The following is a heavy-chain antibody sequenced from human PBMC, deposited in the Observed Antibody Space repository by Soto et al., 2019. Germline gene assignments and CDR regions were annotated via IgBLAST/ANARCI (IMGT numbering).Heavy chain of an antibody. CDR3: ARPTYDYIWGSYRHYYFDY. V-gene: IGHV1-2*02. CDR2: INPNSGGT. D-gene: IGHD3-16*02. J-gene: IGHJ4*02. Sequence: GASVKVSCKASGYTFTGYYMHWVRQAPGQGLEWMGWINPNSGGTNYAQKFQGRVTMTTDTSMSTAYMELRSLRSDDTAVYYCARPTYDYIWGSYRHYYFDYWGQGTLVTVSS. CDR1: GYTFTGYY.